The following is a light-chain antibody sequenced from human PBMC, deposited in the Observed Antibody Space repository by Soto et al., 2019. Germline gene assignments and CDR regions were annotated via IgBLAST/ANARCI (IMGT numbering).Light chain of an antibody. V-gene: IGLV2-8*01. J-gene: IGLJ3*02. CDR1: SSDVGAYKY. CDR2: EVS. Sequence: QSVRTQPPSASGSPGQSVTISCTGTSSDVGAYKYVSWYQQYPGKAPKLMIYEVSKRPSGVPDRFSGSKSGNTASLTVSGLQAEDEADYYCTSYVGSDIWVFGGGTKVTVL. CDR3: TSYVGSDIWV.